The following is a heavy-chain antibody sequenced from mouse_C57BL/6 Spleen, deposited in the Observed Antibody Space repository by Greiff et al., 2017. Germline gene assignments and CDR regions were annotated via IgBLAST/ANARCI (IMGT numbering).Heavy chain of an antibody. J-gene: IGHJ2*01. CDR3: ARGGYDYDYFDY. CDR2: IDPSDSYT. V-gene: IGHV1-69*01. CDR1: GYTFTSYW. D-gene: IGHD2-4*01. Sequence: QVQLQQPGAELVMPGASVKLSCKASGYTFTSYWMHWVKQRPGQGLEWIGEIDPSDSYTNYNQKFKGKSTLTVDKSSSTAYMQLSSLTSEDSAVYYCARGGYDYDYFDYWGKGTTLTVSS.